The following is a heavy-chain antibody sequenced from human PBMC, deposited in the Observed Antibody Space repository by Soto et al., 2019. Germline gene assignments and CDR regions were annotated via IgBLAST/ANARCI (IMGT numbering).Heavy chain of an antibody. V-gene: IGHV4-34*01. Sequence: SETLSLTCAVYGGSFSGYYWSWIRQPPGKGMEWIGEINHSGSTKYNPSLKRRINISVDTSKNQFSLKLSSVTAADTAVYYCARGERYCSSTSCYDVWFDPWGQGTLVTVSS. D-gene: IGHD2-2*01. CDR2: INHSGST. CDR1: GGSFSGYY. J-gene: IGHJ5*02. CDR3: ARGERYCSSTSCYDVWFDP.